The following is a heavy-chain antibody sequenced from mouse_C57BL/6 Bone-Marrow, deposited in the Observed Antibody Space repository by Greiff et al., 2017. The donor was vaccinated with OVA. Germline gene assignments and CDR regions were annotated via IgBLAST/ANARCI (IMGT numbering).Heavy chain of an antibody. CDR3: ARDHYSNPWFAY. J-gene: IGHJ3*01. CDR2: ISDGGSYT. CDR1: GFTFSSYA. Sequence: EVQLVESGGGLVKPGGSLKLSCAASGFTFSSYAMSWVRQTPEKRLEWVATISDGGSYTYYPDNVKGRFTISRDNAKNNLYLQMSHLKSEDTAMYYCARDHYSNPWFAYWGQGTLVTVSA. V-gene: IGHV5-4*01. D-gene: IGHD2-5*01.